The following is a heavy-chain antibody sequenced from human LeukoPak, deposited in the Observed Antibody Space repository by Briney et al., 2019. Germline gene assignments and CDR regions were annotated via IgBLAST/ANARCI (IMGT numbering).Heavy chain of an antibody. CDR3: ARDKAVTTEVTQHFQH. CDR2: ISAYNGNT. CDR1: GYTFTSYG. D-gene: IGHD4-23*01. V-gene: IGHV1-18*01. Sequence: ASVKVSCKASGYTFTSYGISWVRQAPGQGLEWMGWISAYNGNTNYAQKLQGRVTMTADTSTSTAYMELRSLRSDDTAVYYCARDKAVTTEVTQHFQHWGQGTLVTVSS. J-gene: IGHJ1*01.